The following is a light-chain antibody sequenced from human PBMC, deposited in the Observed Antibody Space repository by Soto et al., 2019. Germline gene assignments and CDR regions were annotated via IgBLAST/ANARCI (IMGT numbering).Light chain of an antibody. J-gene: IGKJ1*01. Sequence: ETVMTQSPATLSVSPGERATLPCRASQSVNSNLAWYQQKLGQAPRVLIFGASTRATGIPARFSGSGSGTEFSLTINSLQSEDFAVYYCQEYNTWPWTFGQGTKV. V-gene: IGKV3-15*01. CDR1: QSVNSN. CDR3: QEYNTWPWT. CDR2: GAS.